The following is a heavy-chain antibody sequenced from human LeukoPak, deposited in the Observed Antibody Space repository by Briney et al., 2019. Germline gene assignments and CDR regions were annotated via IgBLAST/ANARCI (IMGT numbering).Heavy chain of an antibody. CDR3: AKAGYYDILTAVNH. D-gene: IGHD3-9*01. CDR2: ISYDGSNK. J-gene: IGHJ5*02. CDR1: GFTFRSYG. V-gene: IGHV3-30*18. Sequence: PGRSLRLSCAASGFTFRSYGMHWVRQAPGKGLEGVAVISYDGSNKYYADSVKGRFTISRDNSKDKLYLQMNSLRAEDTAVYYCAKAGYYDILTAVNHWGQGTLVTVSS.